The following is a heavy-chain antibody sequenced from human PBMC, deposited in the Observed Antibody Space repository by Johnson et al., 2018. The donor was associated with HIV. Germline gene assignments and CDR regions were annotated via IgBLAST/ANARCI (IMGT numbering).Heavy chain of an antibody. Sequence: VQLVESGGGLVQPGGSLRLSCAASGFTVSSNYMSWVRQAPVKGLEWVSVIYSGGSTYYADSVKGRFTISRDNSKNTLYLQMNSLRAEDTAVYYCARGAANDAFDIWGQGTMVTVSS. CDR3: ARGAANDAFDI. D-gene: IGHD1-26*01. V-gene: IGHV3-66*01. CDR2: IYSGGST. CDR1: GFTVSSNY. J-gene: IGHJ3*02.